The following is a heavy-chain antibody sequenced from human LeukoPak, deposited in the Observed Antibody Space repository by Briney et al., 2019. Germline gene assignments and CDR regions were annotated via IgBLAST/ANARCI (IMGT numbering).Heavy chain of an antibody. CDR3: ARTYYDILTSYNPYFDY. D-gene: IGHD3-9*01. V-gene: IGHV3-21*01. CDR2: ISTSSSYI. J-gene: IGHJ4*02. CDR1: GFTFSSYN. Sequence: PGGSLRLSCAASGFTFSSYNMNWVRQAPGKGLEWVSFISTSSSYIYYADSVKGRFTISRDNAKNSLYLQMNSLRAEDTAVYYCARTYYDILTSYNPYFDYWGQGTLVTVSS.